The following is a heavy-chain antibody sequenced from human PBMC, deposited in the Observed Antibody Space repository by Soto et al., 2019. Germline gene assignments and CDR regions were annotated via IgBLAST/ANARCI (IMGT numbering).Heavy chain of an antibody. J-gene: IGHJ4*02. CDR2: ISGHNCNT. CDR1: GYSFTSYG. CDR3: ARHRFNYYDNTVYYYFDY. V-gene: IGHV1-18*04. D-gene: IGHD3-22*01. Sequence: QVQLVQSGAEVKKPGASVKVSCKASGYSFTSYGISWVRQAPGQGPEWMGWISGHNCNTNHPQSLQGRVTMTTDTPRNTAYMELRSLRSDDTAVYYCARHRFNYYDNTVYYYFDYWGQGTLVTVSS.